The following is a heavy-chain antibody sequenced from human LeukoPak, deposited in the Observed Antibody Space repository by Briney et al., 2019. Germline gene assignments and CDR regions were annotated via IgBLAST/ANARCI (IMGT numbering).Heavy chain of an antibody. V-gene: IGHV1-69*05. Sequence: SVKVSCKASGGTFSGYAISWVRQAPGQGLEWMGGIIPIFGTANCAQKFQGRVTITTDESTSTAYMELSSLRSEDTAVYYCARDRLGDVRLRFLTWGYMDVWGKGTTVTVSS. CDR2: IIPIFGTA. J-gene: IGHJ6*03. CDR3: ARDRLGDVRLRFLTWGYMDV. CDR1: GGTFSGYA. D-gene: IGHD3-3*01.